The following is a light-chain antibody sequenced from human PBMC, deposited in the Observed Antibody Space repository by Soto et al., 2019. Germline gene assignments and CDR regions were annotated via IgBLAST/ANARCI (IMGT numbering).Light chain of an antibody. CDR2: EVS. Sequence: QSALTQPASVSGSPGQSIAISCTGTSSNVGGYNYVSWYQQYPGKAPKLMIYEVSSRPSGVSDRFSGSKSANTASLTISGLQAEDEADYYCDSYTSSGTLVFGTGTKVTVL. J-gene: IGLJ1*01. CDR3: DSYTSSGTLV. V-gene: IGLV2-14*01. CDR1: SSNVGGYNY.